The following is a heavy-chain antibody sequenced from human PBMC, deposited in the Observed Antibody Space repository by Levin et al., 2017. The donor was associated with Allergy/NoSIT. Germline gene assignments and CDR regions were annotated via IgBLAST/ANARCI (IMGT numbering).Heavy chain of an antibody. CDR1: GYTFTSYG. V-gene: IGHV1-18*01. CDR2: ISAYNGNT. D-gene: IGHD4-11*01. J-gene: IGHJ5*02. Sequence: GESLKISCKASGYTFTSYGISWVRQAPGQGLEWMGWISAYNGNTNYAQKLQGRVTMTTDTSTSTAYMELRSLRSDDTAVYYCARVHDYREGWFDPWGQGTLVTVSS. CDR3: ARVHDYREGWFDP.